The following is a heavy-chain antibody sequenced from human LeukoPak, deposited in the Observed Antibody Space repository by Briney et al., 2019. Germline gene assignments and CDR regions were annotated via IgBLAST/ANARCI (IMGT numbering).Heavy chain of an antibody. CDR2: ISSSSSYI. CDR3: ARYGWSPAYYYYYMDV. V-gene: IGHV3-21*01. J-gene: IGHJ6*03. CDR1: GFTFSSYS. D-gene: IGHD1-26*01. Sequence: GGSLRLSCAASGFTFSSYSMNWVRQAPGKGLEWVSSISSSSSYIYYADSVKGRFTISRDNAKNSLYLQMNSLRAEDTAVYYCARYGWSPAYYYYYMDVWGKGTTVTVSS.